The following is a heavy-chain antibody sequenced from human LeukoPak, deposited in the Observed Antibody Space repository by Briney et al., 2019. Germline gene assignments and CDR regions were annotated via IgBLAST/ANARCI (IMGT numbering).Heavy chain of an antibody. CDR1: GFTFSSYS. J-gene: IGHJ5*02. CDR3: ARVLYGSGSYANWFDP. CDR2: ISSSSSYI. Sequence: GGSLRFSCAASGFTFSSYSMNWVRQAPGKGLEWVSSISSSSSYIYYADSVKGRFTISRDNAKNSLYLQMNSRRAEDTAVYYCARVLYGSGSYANWFDPWGQGTLVTVSS. D-gene: IGHD3-10*01. V-gene: IGHV3-21*01.